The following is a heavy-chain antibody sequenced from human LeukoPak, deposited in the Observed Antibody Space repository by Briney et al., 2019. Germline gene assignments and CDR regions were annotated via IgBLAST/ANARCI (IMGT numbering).Heavy chain of an antibody. Sequence: SVKVSCKASGGTFSSYAISWVRQAPGQGLEWMGRIIPIFGIANYAQKFQGRVTITADKSTSTAYMELSSLRSEDTAVYYCARYRALNTAGDYFDYWGQGTLVTVSS. J-gene: IGHJ4*02. CDR3: ARYRALNTAGDYFDY. V-gene: IGHV1-69*04. D-gene: IGHD5-18*01. CDR2: IIPIFGIA. CDR1: GGTFSSYA.